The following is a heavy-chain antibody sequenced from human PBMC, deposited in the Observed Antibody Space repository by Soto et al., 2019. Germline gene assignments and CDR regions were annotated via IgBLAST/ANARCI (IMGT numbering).Heavy chain of an antibody. Sequence: QVQLVQSGAEVKKPGSSVKVSCKASGGTFSSYAISWVRQAPGQGLEWMGGTIPIFGTANYAQKFQGRVTITADESTSTGYRELSKLRSEDTAVYYCARGNWGYCGSSGYEPSDDAFDIWGQGTMVTVSS. J-gene: IGHJ3*02. V-gene: IGHV1-69*01. CDR1: GGTFSSYA. CDR3: ARGNWGYCGSSGYEPSDDAFDI. CDR2: TIPIFGTA. D-gene: IGHD3-22*01.